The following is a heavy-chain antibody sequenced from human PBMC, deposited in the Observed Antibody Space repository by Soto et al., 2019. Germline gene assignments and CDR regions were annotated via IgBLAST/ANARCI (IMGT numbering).Heavy chain of an antibody. V-gene: IGHV3-23*01. Sequence: GGSLRLSCAASGFTFSSYAMSWVRQAPGKGLEWVSAISGSGGSTYYADSVKGRFTISRDNSKNTLYLQMNSLRAEDTAVYYCAKSYQGELGVNRFAYYYGMDVWGQGTTVTVSS. J-gene: IGHJ6*02. CDR3: AKSYQGELGVNRFAYYYGMDV. D-gene: IGHD1-26*01. CDR1: GFTFSSYA. CDR2: ISGSGGST.